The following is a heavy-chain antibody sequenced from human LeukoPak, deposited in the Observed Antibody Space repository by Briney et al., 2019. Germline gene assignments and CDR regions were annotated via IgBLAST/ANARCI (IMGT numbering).Heavy chain of an antibody. CDR3: ARAYSSSCCGDY. CDR1: NGSINFVSYY. V-gene: IGHV4-61*01. Sequence: SETLSLTCTVSNGSINFVSYYWSWIRQPTGKGLEWLGYIHYTGNTIYNPSLKSRVTISMDTAKNQFSLKVSSVTAADTAVYYCARAYSSSCCGDYWGQGTLVTVSS. J-gene: IGHJ4*02. D-gene: IGHD6-6*01. CDR2: IHYTGNT.